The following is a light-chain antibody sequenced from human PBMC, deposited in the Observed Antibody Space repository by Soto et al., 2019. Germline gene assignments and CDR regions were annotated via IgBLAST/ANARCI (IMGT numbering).Light chain of an antibody. CDR1: QSISSY. Sequence: EIQMTQSPSSLSASVGDRATITCGASQSISSYLNWYQQKPGKAPKLLIYAASSLQSGVTSRFSGSGSGTEFTLTISGLLPEDFATYHCQQLNTLPFTFGQGTRLEIK. V-gene: IGKV1-39*01. J-gene: IGKJ5*01. CDR2: AAS. CDR3: QQLNTLPFT.